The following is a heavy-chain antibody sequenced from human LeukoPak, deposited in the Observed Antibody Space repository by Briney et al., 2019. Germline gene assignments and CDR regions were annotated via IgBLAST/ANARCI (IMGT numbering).Heavy chain of an antibody. D-gene: IGHD6-19*01. CDR1: GYTISDYY. V-gene: IGHV1-2*02. CDR3: ASVSSGWYYEPDFDC. CDR2: INPNSGGT. Sequence: ASVRVSCKASGYTISDYYMHWVRQAPGQGLEWMGWINPNSGGTNYAQKFQGRVTMTRDTSISTAYMELSRLRSDDTAVYYCASVSSGWYYEPDFDCWGQGTLVTVSS. J-gene: IGHJ4*02.